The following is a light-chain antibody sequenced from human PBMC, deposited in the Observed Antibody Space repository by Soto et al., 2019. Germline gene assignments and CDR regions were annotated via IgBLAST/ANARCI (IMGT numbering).Light chain of an antibody. V-gene: IGKV1-5*03. CDR1: QSINSW. Sequence: DIQMTQSPSTLSASVGDRVTITCRASQSINSWLAWYQQKPGKVPKLLIFKASSLQTGVPSRFSGSESGTEFTLTISSLQPDDFATYYCQQYNNFPWTLGQGTKVEIK. J-gene: IGKJ1*01. CDR3: QQYNNFPWT. CDR2: KAS.